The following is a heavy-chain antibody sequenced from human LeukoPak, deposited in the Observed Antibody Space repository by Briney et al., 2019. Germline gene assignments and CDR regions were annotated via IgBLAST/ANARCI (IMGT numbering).Heavy chain of an antibody. J-gene: IGHJ4*02. CDR2: INHSGST. Sequence: SETLSLTCPVYGGSFSGYYWSRIRQPPGKGLEWIGEINHSGSTNYNPSLKSRVTISVDTSKNQFSLKLSSVTAADTAVCYCGDGRSLDYWGQGTLVTVSS. V-gene: IGHV4-34*01. CDR1: GGSFSGYY. CDR3: GDGRSLDY.